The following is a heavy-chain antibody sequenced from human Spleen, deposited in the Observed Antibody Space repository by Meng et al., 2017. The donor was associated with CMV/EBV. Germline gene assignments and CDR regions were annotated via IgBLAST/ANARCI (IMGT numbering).Heavy chain of an antibody. Sequence: GGSLRLSCAASGFMFSDFYMSWIRQAPGKGLEWISYITSSGTTIYYADSVKGRFTISRDNAKKSLYLQMNSLRAEDTAVYYCVRDSSTWDYHYYGMDVWGQGTTVTVSS. V-gene: IGHV3-11*01. CDR2: ITSSGTTI. CDR1: GFMFSDFY. J-gene: IGHJ6*02. D-gene: IGHD6-13*01. CDR3: VRDSSTWDYHYYGMDV.